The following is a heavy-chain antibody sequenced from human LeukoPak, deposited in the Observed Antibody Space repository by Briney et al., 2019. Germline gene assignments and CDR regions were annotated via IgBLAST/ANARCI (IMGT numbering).Heavy chain of an antibody. J-gene: IGHJ5*02. CDR1: GFTFSSYS. D-gene: IGHD5-12*01. CDR3: AKHSGSDSGYWFDP. V-gene: IGHV3-48*01. CDR2: ISSSSSTI. Sequence: PGGSLRLSCAASGFTFSSYSMNWVRQAPGKGLEWVSYISSSSSTIYYADSVKGRFTISRDNSKSTLYLQMNNLRAEDTAVYYCAKHSGSDSGYWFDPGAREPWSPSPQ.